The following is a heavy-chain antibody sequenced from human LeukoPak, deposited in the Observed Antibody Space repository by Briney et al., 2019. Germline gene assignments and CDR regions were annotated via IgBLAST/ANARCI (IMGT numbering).Heavy chain of an antibody. Sequence: GGSLGLSCAASGFTFSSHAMSWVRQAPGKGLGWVSAISDSGGSTYYADSVKGRFTISRDNSKNTLYLQMNSLRAEDTAVYYYAKGGYSGYDSGGYFDYWGQGTLVTVSS. D-gene: IGHD5-12*01. V-gene: IGHV3-23*01. CDR3: AKGGYSGYDSGGYFDY. CDR1: GFTFSSHA. J-gene: IGHJ4*02. CDR2: ISDSGGST.